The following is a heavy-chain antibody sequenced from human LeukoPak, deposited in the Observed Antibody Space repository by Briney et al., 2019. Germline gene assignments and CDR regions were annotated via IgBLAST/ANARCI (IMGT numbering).Heavy chain of an antibody. Sequence: PSETLSLTCTVSGGSISSSSYSWGWIRQPPGKGLEWIGSIYYSGSTYYNPSLKSRVTISVDTSKNQFSLKLSSVTAADTAVYYCARHPLIYSYGQILHFDYWGQGTLVTVSS. J-gene: IGHJ4*02. CDR3: ARHPLIYSYGQILHFDY. V-gene: IGHV4-39*01. CDR2: IYYSGST. D-gene: IGHD5-18*01. CDR1: GGSISSSSYS.